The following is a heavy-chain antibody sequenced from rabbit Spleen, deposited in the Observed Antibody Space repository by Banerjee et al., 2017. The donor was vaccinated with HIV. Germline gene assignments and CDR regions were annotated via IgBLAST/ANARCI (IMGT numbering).Heavy chain of an antibody. CDR3: ARDTSSSFSSYGMDL. V-gene: IGHV1S45*01. CDR1: GFSFSNKAV. D-gene: IGHD1-1*01. Sequence: QERLVESGGGLVKPEGSLKLSCTASGFSFSNKAVMCWVRQAPGKGLEWISCIAGSSSGFTYSATWAKGRFTCSKTSSTTVTLQMTSLTAADTATYFCARDTSSSFSSYGMDLWGPGTLVTVS. J-gene: IGHJ6*01. CDR2: IAGSSSGFT.